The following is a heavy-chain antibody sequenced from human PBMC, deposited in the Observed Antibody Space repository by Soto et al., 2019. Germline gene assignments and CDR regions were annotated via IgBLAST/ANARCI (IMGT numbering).Heavy chain of an antibody. D-gene: IGHD3-3*01. J-gene: IGHJ6*02. Sequence: SETLSLTCTLSGGSISSGDYYWSWIRQPPGKGLEWIGYIYYSGSTYYNPSLKRRVTISVDTSKNQFSLKLCSVTAADTAVYFCSRLRGEGNNRNYGRDVSHRVTT. CDR1: GGSISSGDYY. CDR2: IYYSGST. CDR3: SRLRGEGNNRNYGRDV. V-gene: IGHV4-30-4*01.